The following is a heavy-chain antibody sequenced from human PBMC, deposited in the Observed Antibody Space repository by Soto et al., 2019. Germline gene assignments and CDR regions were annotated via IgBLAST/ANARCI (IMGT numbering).Heavy chain of an antibody. V-gene: IGHV4-30-4*01. Sequence: LSLTCTVSGGSISSGDHYWSWIRQPPGKGLEWIGYVYYSGTTYSNPSLKSRITISVDTSKNQFSLRLSSVTAADTAVYYCATYYDSSGPTFDFWGQGTLVTVSS. CDR1: GGSISSGDHY. J-gene: IGHJ4*02. CDR3: ATYYDSSGPTFDF. D-gene: IGHD3-22*01. CDR2: VYYSGTT.